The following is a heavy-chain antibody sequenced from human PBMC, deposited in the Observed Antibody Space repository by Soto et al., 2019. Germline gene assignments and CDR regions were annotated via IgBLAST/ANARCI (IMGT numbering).Heavy chain of an antibody. CDR3: ARGLPLYYYYYYGMDV. Sequence: SETLSLTCAVYGGSFSGYYWSWIRQPPGKGLEWSGEINHSGSTNYNPSLKSRVTISVDTSKNQFSLKLSSVTAADTAVYYCARGLPLYYYYYYGMDVWGQGTTVTVSS. CDR2: INHSGST. J-gene: IGHJ6*02. V-gene: IGHV4-34*01. D-gene: IGHD3-16*01. CDR1: GGSFSGYY.